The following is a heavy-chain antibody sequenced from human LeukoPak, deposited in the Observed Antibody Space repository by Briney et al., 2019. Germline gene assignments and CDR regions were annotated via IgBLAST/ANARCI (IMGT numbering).Heavy chain of an antibody. J-gene: IGHJ4*02. Sequence: PSETLSLTCTVSGGSLSSYSWSWIRQPPGKGLEWIGYIYYSGSTNYNPALKSRVTISEDTSKNQISLKLSSVTAADTAVYYCARVRGYYDSSGYDYWGQGTLVTVSS. CDR3: ARVRGYYDSSGYDY. D-gene: IGHD3-22*01. V-gene: IGHV4-59*01. CDR2: IYYSGST. CDR1: GGSLSSYS.